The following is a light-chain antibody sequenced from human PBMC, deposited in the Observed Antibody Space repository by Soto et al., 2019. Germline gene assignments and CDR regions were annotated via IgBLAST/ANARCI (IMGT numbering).Light chain of an antibody. CDR1: ANDVGGHNY. Sequence: QSVLTQPRSVSGSPGQSATISCTGTANDVGGHNYVSWNQQHPGEAPKLLIYDVTERPSGVPDRFSGSKSGNTASLTISGLQTEDEADYYCYSYAGTYTFVFGTGTKVTVL. CDR2: DVT. V-gene: IGLV2-11*01. CDR3: YSYAGTYTFV. J-gene: IGLJ1*01.